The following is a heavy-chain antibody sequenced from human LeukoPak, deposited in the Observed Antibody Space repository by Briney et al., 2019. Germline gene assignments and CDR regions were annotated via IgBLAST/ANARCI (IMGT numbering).Heavy chain of an antibody. CDR1: GGSISSLY. D-gene: IGHD6-6*01. J-gene: IGHJ4*02. Sequence: PSETLSLACSVSGGSISSLYWSWIRQPPGKGLEWIGYIYYTGSTNYNPSLKSRVTMFVDMSKNQFSLRLSSVTAADTAVYYCARHRAYSSSSPFDYWGQGTLVTVSS. V-gene: IGHV4-59*08. CDR3: ARHRAYSSSSPFDY. CDR2: IYYTGST.